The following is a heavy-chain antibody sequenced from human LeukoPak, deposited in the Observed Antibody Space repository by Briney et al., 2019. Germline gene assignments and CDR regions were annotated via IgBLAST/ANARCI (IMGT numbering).Heavy chain of an antibody. CDR1: GGSISSHY. CDR2: IYYRGST. V-gene: IGHV4-59*11. D-gene: IGHD3-22*01. CDR3: ARSRYYYDSSGYAFDP. J-gene: IGHJ5*02. Sequence: PSETLSLTCTVSGGSISSHYWSWIRQPPGKGLEWIGYIYYRGSTNYNPSLKSRVTISVDTSKNQFSLKLSSVTAADTAVYYCARSRYYYDSSGYAFDPWGQGTLVTVSS.